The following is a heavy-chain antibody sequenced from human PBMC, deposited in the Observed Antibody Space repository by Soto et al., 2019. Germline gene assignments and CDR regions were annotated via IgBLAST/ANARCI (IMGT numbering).Heavy chain of an antibody. Sequence: SETLSLTCTVSGGSISSGGYYWSWIRQHPGKGLEWIGYIYYSGSTYYNPSLKSRVTISVDTSKNQFSLKLSSVTAADTAVYYCARRRGILTTDPPSYYYYYMDVWGKGTTVTVSS. CDR3: ARRRGILTTDPPSYYYYYMDV. CDR2: IYYSGST. D-gene: IGHD4-17*01. J-gene: IGHJ6*03. V-gene: IGHV4-31*03. CDR1: GGSISSGGYY.